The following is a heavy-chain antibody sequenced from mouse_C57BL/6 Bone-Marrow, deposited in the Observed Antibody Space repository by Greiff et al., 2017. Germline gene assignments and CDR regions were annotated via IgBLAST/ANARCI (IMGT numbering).Heavy chain of an antibody. V-gene: IGHV1-81*01. CDR3: ARCDGPWLAY. CDR2: IYPRSGNT. CDR1: GYTFTSYG. D-gene: IGHD2-3*01. J-gene: IGHJ3*01. Sequence: VQLQQSGAELARPGASVKLSCKASGYTFTSYGISWVKQRTGQGLEWIGEIYPRSGNTYYNEKFKGKATLTADKSSSTAYMELRSLTSEDSAVYFCARCDGPWLAYWGQGTLVTVSA.